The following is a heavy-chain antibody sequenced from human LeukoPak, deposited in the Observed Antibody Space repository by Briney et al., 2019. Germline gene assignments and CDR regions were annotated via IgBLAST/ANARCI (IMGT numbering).Heavy chain of an antibody. J-gene: IGHJ5*02. CDR2: INHSGST. V-gene: IGHV4-34*01. D-gene: IGHD2-2*01. Sequence: PSETLSLTCAVYGGSLSGYYWSWIRQPPGKGLEWIGEINHSGSTNYNPSLKSRVTISVDTSRNQFSLKLSSVTAADTAVYYCARDYAPLGDWFDPWGQGTLVTVSS. CDR3: ARDYAPLGDWFDP. CDR1: GGSLSGYY.